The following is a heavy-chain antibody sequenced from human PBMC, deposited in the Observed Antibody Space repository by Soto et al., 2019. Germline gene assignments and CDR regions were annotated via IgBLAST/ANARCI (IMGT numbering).Heavy chain of an antibody. V-gene: IGHV3-30*18. J-gene: IGHJ4*02. Sequence: GGSLRLSCAASGFTFSSYGMHWVRQAPGKGLEWVAVISYDGSNKYYADSVKGRFTISRDNSKNTLYLQMNSLRAEDTAVYYCAKGDAGLLWFGESIDYWGQGTLVTVSS. CDR3: AKGDAGLLWFGESIDY. D-gene: IGHD3-10*01. CDR1: GFTFSSYG. CDR2: ISYDGSNK.